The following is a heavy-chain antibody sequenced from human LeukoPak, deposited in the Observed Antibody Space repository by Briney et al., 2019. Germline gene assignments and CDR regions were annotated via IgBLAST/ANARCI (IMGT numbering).Heavy chain of an antibody. CDR1: GFTFSSYA. Sequence: GGSLRLSCAASGFTFSSYAMSWVRQAPGKGLVWVSRISGDGSTTTYADSVKGRFTISRDIAKNTLYLQMSSLRAEDTAVYYCASDIGDWGQGTLVTVSS. CDR3: ASDIGD. J-gene: IGHJ4*02. V-gene: IGHV3-74*01. CDR2: ISGDGSTT. D-gene: IGHD3-10*01.